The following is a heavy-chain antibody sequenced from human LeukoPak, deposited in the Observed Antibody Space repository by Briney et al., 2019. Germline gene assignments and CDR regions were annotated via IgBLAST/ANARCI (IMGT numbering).Heavy chain of an antibody. V-gene: IGHV1-46*01. Sequence: ASVKVSCKTSGYTFPSFGITWIRQVPGQGLEWMGMIYPRDGSTSYAQKFQGRVTVTRDTSTSTVHMELSGLRSEDTAVYYCARDQEGFDYWGQGTLVTVSS. CDR3: ARDQEGFDY. CDR1: GYTFPSFG. CDR2: IYPRDGST. J-gene: IGHJ4*02.